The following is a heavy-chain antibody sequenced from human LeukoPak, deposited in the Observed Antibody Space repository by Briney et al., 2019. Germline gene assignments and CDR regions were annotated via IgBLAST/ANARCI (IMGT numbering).Heavy chain of an antibody. CDR2: ISSSGSTI. CDR3: AELGITMIGGV. Sequence: PGGSLRLSCVASGFTFSSYAMSWVRQAPGKGLEWVSYISSSGSTIYYADSVKGRFTISRDNAKNSLYLQMNSLRAKDTAVYYCAELGITMIGGVWGKGTTVTISS. J-gene: IGHJ6*04. V-gene: IGHV3-48*03. D-gene: IGHD3-10*02. CDR1: GFTFSSYA.